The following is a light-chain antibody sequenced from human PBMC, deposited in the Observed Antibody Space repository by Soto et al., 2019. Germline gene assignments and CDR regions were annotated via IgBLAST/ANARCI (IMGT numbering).Light chain of an antibody. CDR3: QQSYNAPRT. Sequence: DIQMTQSPSSLSASVGDRVTITCRASQSISSYLNWYQQKPGNAPKLLIYAASSLQSGVPSRFSGSGSGTDFTLTISSLQPEDFATYYCQQSYNAPRTLGQGTKVEIK. CDR1: QSISSY. CDR2: AAS. V-gene: IGKV1-39*01. J-gene: IGKJ1*01.